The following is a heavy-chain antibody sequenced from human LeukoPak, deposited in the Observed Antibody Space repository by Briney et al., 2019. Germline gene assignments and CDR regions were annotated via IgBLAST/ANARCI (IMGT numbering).Heavy chain of an antibody. V-gene: IGHV4-59*08. D-gene: IGHD2-2*01. J-gene: IGHJ4*02. CDR3: ARVVVVPAVVDY. CDR1: GASISSYY. Sequence: KSSETLSLTCTVSGASISSYYWSWIRQPPGKGLEWIGYIYYSGSTYYNPSLKSRVTISVDTSKNQFSLKLSSVTAADTAVYYCARVVVVPAVVDYWGQGTLVTVSS. CDR2: IYYSGST.